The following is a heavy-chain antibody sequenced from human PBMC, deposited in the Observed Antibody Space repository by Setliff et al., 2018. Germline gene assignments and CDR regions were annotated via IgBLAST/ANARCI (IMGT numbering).Heavy chain of an antibody. CDR1: GGTFSSKA. Sequence: SVKVSCKASGGTFSSKAISWVRQAPGQGLEWMGGFIPSFGTANYAQKFQGRLTITADESTSTAYMELNSLRSEDTAIYFCTTSRAPRVVLAADFDLWGQGTLVTVSS. D-gene: IGHD2-21*01. J-gene: IGHJ4*02. CDR3: TTSRAPRVVLAADFDL. CDR2: FIPSFGTA. V-gene: IGHV1-69*13.